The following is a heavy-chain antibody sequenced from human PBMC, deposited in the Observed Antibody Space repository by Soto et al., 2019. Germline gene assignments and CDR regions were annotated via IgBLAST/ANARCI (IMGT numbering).Heavy chain of an antibody. CDR2: IIPIFGAL. V-gene: IGHV1-69*06. D-gene: IGHD2-2*02. CDR1: GGTFENYA. Sequence: QVQLVQSGAEVKKPGSSVKVSCTTSGGTFENYAINWVRQAPGQGFEWMGGIIPIFGALNYAQKFRGRVTITADKSTSTAYMELGSLTSEDTAVYYCARRAVAPAPIGYFHYHLDVWGQGTTVTVSS. CDR3: ARRAVAPAPIGYFHYHLDV. J-gene: IGHJ6*02.